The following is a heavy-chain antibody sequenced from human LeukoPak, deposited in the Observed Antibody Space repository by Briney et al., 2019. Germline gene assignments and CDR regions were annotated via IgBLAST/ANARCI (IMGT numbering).Heavy chain of an antibody. CDR3: ARFPLGNY. CDR1: GGSISSSSYY. CDR2: IYYSGST. J-gene: IGHJ4*02. V-gene: IGHV4-39*01. Sequence: SETLSLTCTVSGGSISSSSYYWGWIRQPPGKGLEWIGSIYYSGSTYYNPSLKSRVTISVDTSKNQFSLKLSSVTAADTAVYYCARFPLGNYWGQGTLVTVSS.